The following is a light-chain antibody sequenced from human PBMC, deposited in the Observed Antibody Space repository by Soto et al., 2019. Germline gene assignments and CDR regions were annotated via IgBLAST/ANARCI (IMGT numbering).Light chain of an antibody. CDR3: QQYGSSGT. J-gene: IGKJ1*01. V-gene: IGKV3-20*01. CDR2: GAS. CDR1: QSVSNNY. Sequence: EIVLTQSPGPLSLSPGERATLSCRASQSVSNNYLAWYQQKPGQAPRLLIYGASNRATGIPDRFSGSGSGTDFTLTISRLEPEDFAVYYCQQYGSSGTSGQGTKVDIK.